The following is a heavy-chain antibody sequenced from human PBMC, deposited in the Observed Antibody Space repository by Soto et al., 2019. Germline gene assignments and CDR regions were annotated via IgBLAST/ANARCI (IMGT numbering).Heavy chain of an antibody. Sequence: EVQLVESGGGLVQPGGSLRLSCAASGFTFSSYSMNWVRQAPGKGLEWVSYISSSSSTIYYADSVKGRFTISRDNAKNSLYMQMNSLRAEDTAVYYCASSHYGDAFDIWGQGTMVTVSS. CDR3: ASSHYGDAFDI. D-gene: IGHD4-17*01. CDR1: GFTFSSYS. J-gene: IGHJ3*02. V-gene: IGHV3-48*01. CDR2: ISSSSSTI.